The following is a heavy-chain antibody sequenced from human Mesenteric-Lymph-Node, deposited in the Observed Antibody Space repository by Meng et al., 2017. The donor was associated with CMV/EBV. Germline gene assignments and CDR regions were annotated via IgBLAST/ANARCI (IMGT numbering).Heavy chain of an antibody. D-gene: IGHD2-2*02. CDR2: IYSGGTT. Sequence: GESLKISCAASGFTVSSNYMSWVRQAPGKGLEWVSVIYSGGTTYYADSVKGRFTISRDNSKNTLHLQMNSLRAEDTAVYYCAREAHCSSTSCYTRYGMDVWGKG. CDR3: AREAHCSSTSCYTRYGMDV. J-gene: IGHJ6*04. V-gene: IGHV3-53*01. CDR1: GFTVSSNY.